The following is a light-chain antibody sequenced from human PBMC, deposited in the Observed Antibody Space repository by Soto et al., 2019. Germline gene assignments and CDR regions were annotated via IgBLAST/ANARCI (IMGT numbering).Light chain of an antibody. CDR1: QTISRY. CDR3: QQSYSIPFT. Sequence: DIQMTQSPSSLSASVGDRVTITCRASQTISRYLNWYRQKPGKAPNLLIYAASTLQTGVPSRFSGSGSGTDFTLTITSLQPEDFATYYCQQSYSIPFTFGPGTKVNIQ. V-gene: IGKV1-39*01. CDR2: AAS. J-gene: IGKJ3*01.